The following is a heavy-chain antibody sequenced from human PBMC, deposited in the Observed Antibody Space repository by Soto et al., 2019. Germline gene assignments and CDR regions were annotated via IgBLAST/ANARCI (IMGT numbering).Heavy chain of an antibody. J-gene: IGHJ6*02. CDR1: GGSISSSSYY. D-gene: IGHD3-9*01. CDR3: ARDRDDILTGYYYYYYGMDV. CDR2: IYYSGST. Sequence: PSETLSLTCTVSGGSISSSSYYWGWIRQPTGKGLEWIGSIYYSGSTYYNPSLKSRVTISVDTSKNQFSLKLSSVTAADTAVYYCARDRDDILTGYYYYYYGMDVWGQGTTVTVSS. V-gene: IGHV4-39*02.